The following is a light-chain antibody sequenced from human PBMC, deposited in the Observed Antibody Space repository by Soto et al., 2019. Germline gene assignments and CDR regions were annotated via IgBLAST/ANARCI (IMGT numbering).Light chain of an antibody. CDR2: DAS. Sequence: EIVLTQSPATLSLSPGERATLSCRASQSVGIFLAWYQQKPGQAPRLPIYDASNRATGIPARFSGSGSGTAFTLTISTLEPEDFAVYYCQQRGTWPLTFGGGTKVDIK. V-gene: IGKV3-11*01. J-gene: IGKJ4*01. CDR1: QSVGIF. CDR3: QQRGTWPLT.